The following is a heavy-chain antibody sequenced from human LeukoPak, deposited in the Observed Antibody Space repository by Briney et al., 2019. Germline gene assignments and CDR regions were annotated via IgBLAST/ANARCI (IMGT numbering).Heavy chain of an antibody. D-gene: IGHD1-7*01. CDR3: ARGAAGTTPDYYYFGLDV. V-gene: IGHV5-51*01. CDR1: GYRFTDYW. J-gene: IGHJ6*02. CDR2: IDPGDSDT. Sequence: GESLKISCKGSGYRFTDYWICWVRQMPGKGLEWMGIIDPGDSDTRYSPSFKGQVTISADKSINTAHLQWSSLKASDTAMYYRARGAAGTTPDYYYFGLDVWGQGTTVRVSS.